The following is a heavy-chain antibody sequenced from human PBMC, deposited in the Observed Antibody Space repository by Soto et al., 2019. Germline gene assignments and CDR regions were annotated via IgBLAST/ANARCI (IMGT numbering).Heavy chain of an antibody. Sequence: QVQLVQSGAEVKKPGSSVKVSCKASGGTFSSYAISWVRQAPGQGLEWMGGIIPIFGTANYAQKFQGRVTITADESTSTAYMELSSLRSEDTAVYYCARDAGGYCISTSCSAHFDLWGRGTLVTVSS. CDR2: IIPIFGTA. D-gene: IGHD2-2*01. J-gene: IGHJ2*01. V-gene: IGHV1-69*12. CDR1: GGTFSSYA. CDR3: ARDAGGYCISTSCSAHFDL.